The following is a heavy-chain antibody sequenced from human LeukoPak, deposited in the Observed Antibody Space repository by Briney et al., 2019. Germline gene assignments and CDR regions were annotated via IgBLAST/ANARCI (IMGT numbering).Heavy chain of an antibody. J-gene: IGHJ6*02. Sequence: GGSLRLSCAASGFTFSTYGMHWVRQAPGKGLEWVAVISYDGSNKYYADSVKGRFTISRDNSKNTLYLQMNSLRAEDTAVYYCARDRKLSKNYYDSSGSYGMDVWGQGTTVTVSS. CDR3: ARDRKLSKNYYDSSGSYGMDV. V-gene: IGHV3-30*19. CDR1: GFTFSTYG. CDR2: ISYDGSNK. D-gene: IGHD3-22*01.